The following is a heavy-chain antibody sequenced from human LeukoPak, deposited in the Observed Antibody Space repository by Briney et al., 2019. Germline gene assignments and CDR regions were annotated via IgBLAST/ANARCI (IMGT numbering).Heavy chain of an antibody. CDR2: IYYSGST. Sequence: SETLSLTCTVSGGSISSYYWSWIRQPPGKGLEWIGYIYYSGSTNYNPSLKSRVTISVDTSKNQFSLKLSSVTAADTAVYYCARGDCSSTSCYGFDYWGQGTLVTVSS. CDR3: ARGDCSSTSCYGFDY. V-gene: IGHV4-59*12. J-gene: IGHJ4*02. D-gene: IGHD2-2*01. CDR1: GGSISSYY.